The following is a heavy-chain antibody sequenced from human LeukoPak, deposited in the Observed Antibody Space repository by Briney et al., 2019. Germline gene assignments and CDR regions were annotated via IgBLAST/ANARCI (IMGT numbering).Heavy chain of an antibody. CDR2: IRYDGSDK. D-gene: IGHD3-3*01. CDR3: AKDFWSGYSSDY. V-gene: IGHV3-30*02. Sequence: GGSLRLSCAASGFTFSSYGMHWVRQAPGKGLEWVAFIRYDGSDKYYADSVKGRFTISRDNSKNTLYLQMNSLRAEDTAVYYCAKDFWSGYSSDYWGQGTLVTVSS. CDR1: GFTFSSYG. J-gene: IGHJ4*02.